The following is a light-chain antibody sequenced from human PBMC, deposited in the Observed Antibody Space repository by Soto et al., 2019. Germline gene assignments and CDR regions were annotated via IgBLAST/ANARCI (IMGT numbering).Light chain of an antibody. J-gene: IGKJ2*01. CDR2: GAS. CDR1: PRIGNG. Sequence: DIQMTQSPSTLSASVGDRVTITCRAVPRIGNGLAWYQQKPGKAPKLLIYGASALERGVPSRFTGSGSGTEFTLTISSLQPDDFAIYFCQQYNTDSHTFGQGTKLEIK. V-gene: IGKV1-5*03. CDR3: QQYNTDSHT.